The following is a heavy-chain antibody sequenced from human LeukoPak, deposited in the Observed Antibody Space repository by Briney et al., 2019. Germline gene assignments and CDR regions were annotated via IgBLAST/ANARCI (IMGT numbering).Heavy chain of an antibody. CDR1: GFTFSAYS. D-gene: IGHD4-17*01. J-gene: IGHJ4*02. CDR2: ISSSSSTI. Sequence: GGSLRLSCAASGFTFSAYSMNWVRQAPGKGLEWVSYISSSSSTIYYADSVEGRFTISRDNAKNSLYLQMNSLRDEDTAVYYCARGETSVTSNLLYWGQGTLVTVSS. CDR3: ARGETSVTSNLLY. V-gene: IGHV3-48*02.